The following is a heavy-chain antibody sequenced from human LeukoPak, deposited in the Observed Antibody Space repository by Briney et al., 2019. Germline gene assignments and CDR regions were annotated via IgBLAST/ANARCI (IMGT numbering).Heavy chain of an antibody. D-gene: IGHD3-22*01. CDR1: GGSISSSSYY. Sequence: PSETLSLTCTVSGGSISSSSYYWGWIRQPPGKGLEWIGSIYYSGSTYYNPSLKSRVTISVDTSKNQFSLKLSSVTAADTAVYYCARGPRKVSYYDSSDYRLDYWGQGTLVTVSS. V-gene: IGHV4-39*07. CDR2: IYYSGST. J-gene: IGHJ4*02. CDR3: ARGPRKVSYYDSSDYRLDY.